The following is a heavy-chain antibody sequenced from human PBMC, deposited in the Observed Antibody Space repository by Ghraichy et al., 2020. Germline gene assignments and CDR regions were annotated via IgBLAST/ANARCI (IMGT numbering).Heavy chain of an antibody. Sequence: GGSLRLTCAASGFTVSSNYMSWVRQAPGKGPEWVSVIYSGGSTYYADSVKGRFTIARDNSKNTLYLQMSSLRAEDTAVYYCAREKSGSNYFDFWGQGTLVTVSS. D-gene: IGHD1-26*01. CDR2: IYSGGST. CDR3: AREKSGSNYFDF. V-gene: IGHV3-53*01. CDR1: GFTVSSNY. J-gene: IGHJ4*02.